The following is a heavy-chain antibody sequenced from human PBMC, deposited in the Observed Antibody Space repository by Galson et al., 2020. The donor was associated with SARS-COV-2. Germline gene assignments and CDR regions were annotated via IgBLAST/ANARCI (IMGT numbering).Heavy chain of an antibody. CDR3: AKCVGNENQMHQERSFEP. V-gene: IGHV3-23*01. CDR2: GGGSKT. Sequence: GGGSKTYYADSVNGRFTISRDTSKNILYLQMNSLRAEDTALYYCAKCVGNENQMHQERSFEPWGPGILVTVSS. D-gene: IGHD2-2*01. J-gene: IGHJ5*02.